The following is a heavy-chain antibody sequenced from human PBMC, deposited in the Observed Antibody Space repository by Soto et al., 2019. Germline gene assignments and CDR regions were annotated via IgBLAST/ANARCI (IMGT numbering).Heavy chain of an antibody. J-gene: IGHJ6*02. CDR2: IERDDDDK. D-gene: IGHD1-20*01. CDR1: GFSLTSPGMC. CDR3: ARSIRGPRRFNGMDV. V-gene: IGHV2-70*13. Sequence: SGPTLVNPTETLTLTCTFSGFSLTSPGMCVSWIRQSPGKALEWLALIERDDDDKYYSTSLKTRLTISKDTRKNQVVLTMANMEPADTATYYCARSIRGPRRFNGMDVWGQGTTVTVSS.